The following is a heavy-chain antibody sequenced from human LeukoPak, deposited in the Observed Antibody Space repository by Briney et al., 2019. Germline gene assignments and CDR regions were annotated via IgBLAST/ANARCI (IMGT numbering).Heavy chain of an antibody. D-gene: IGHD6-19*01. Sequence: SETLSLTCTVSGYSISSGYYWGWIRQPPGKGLEWIGSIYYSGSTYYNPSLKSRVTISVDTPKNQFSLKLSSVTAADTAVYYCARDKSSGWHTENDYWGQGTLVTVSS. V-gene: IGHV4-38-2*02. CDR3: ARDKSSGWHTENDY. J-gene: IGHJ4*02. CDR1: GYSISSGYY. CDR2: IYYSGST.